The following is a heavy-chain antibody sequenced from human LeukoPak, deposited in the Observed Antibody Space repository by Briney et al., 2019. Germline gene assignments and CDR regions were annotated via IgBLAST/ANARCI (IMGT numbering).Heavy chain of an antibody. J-gene: IGHJ5*02. CDR2: IYASGST. D-gene: IGHD4-11*01. CDR3: ARDKRDYNNSLTVNWFDP. Sequence: PSETLSLTRTVSGDSLSSYYWSWIRQPAGKGLEWIGRIYASGSTNYNPSLKSRVTMSVDPSKSQFSLRLSSVTAADTAVYYCARDKRDYNNSLTVNWFDPWGQGTLVTVSS. CDR1: GDSLSSYY. V-gene: IGHV4-4*07.